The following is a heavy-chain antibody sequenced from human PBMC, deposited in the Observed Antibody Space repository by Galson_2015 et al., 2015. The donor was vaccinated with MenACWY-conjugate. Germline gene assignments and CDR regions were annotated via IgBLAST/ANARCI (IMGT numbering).Heavy chain of an antibody. CDR2: IWYDGSQT. D-gene: IGHD1-26*01. CDR3: FALNSGINY. J-gene: IGHJ4*02. V-gene: IGHV3-33*08. CDR1: GFTFSSNG. Sequence: SLRLSCAASGFTFSSNGMTWVRQAPGKELEWVAIIWYDGSQTYYADSVKGRFAISRDNPKNTAYLQMDSLRAEDTAMYYCFALNSGINYWGQGTLVTVSS.